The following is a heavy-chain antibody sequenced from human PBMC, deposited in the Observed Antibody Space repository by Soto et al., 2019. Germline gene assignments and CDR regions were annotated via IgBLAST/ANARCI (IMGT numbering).Heavy chain of an antibody. CDR3: ARRSQLAAVRSIDY. D-gene: IGHD6-6*01. Sequence: QLQLQESGPGLVKPSETLSLTCTVSGGSISSSGYYWGWIRQPPGKGLEWIGTIYYSGSTYYSPSLKSRVTISVPTSKNHFSLKLRSVTAADTAVYYCARRSQLAAVRSIDYWGQGTLVTVSS. CDR2: IYYSGST. J-gene: IGHJ4*02. V-gene: IGHV4-39*02. CDR1: GGSISSSGYY.